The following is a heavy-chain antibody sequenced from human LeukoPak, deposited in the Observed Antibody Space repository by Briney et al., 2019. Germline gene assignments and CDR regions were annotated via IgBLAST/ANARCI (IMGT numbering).Heavy chain of an antibody. CDR3: ARGIVVVPARSYYHYYYMDV. V-gene: IGHV1-18*01. Sequence: ASVNVSCKASGYSFTSYGISWVRQAPGQGLEWMGWISAYNGNTNYAQKLQGRVTMTTDTSTSTAYMELRSLRSDDTAVYYCARGIVVVPARSYYHYYYMDVWGKGTTVTVSS. J-gene: IGHJ6*03. CDR2: ISAYNGNT. CDR1: GYSFTSYG. D-gene: IGHD2-2*01.